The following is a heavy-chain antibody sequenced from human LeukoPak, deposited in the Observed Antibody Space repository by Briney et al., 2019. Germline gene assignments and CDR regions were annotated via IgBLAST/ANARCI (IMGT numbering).Heavy chain of an antibody. Sequence: QPGGSLRLSCAASGFTFSSYAMSWVRQAPGKGLEWVSAISGSGGNTFFADSVKGRFTIFRDNSKNTVYLQMNSLRAEDTAVYYCAKGTYYGSGSYGYFDYWGQGTLVTVSS. CDR3: AKGTYYGSGSYGYFDY. CDR1: GFTFSSYA. V-gene: IGHV3-23*01. J-gene: IGHJ4*02. D-gene: IGHD3-10*01. CDR2: ISGSGGNT.